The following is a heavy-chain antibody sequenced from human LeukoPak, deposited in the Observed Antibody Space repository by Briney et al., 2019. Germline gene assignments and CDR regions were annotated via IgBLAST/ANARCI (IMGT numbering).Heavy chain of an antibody. D-gene: IGHD3-3*01. Sequence: GGSLRLSCAASGFTVSYNFMSWVRQAPGKGLEWVSGITGSGGSTYYADSVKGRFTISRDNSKNTLYLQMNSLRAEDTAIYYCARDERLLSFLKWGQGTLVTVSS. CDR2: ITGSGGST. CDR1: GFTVSYNF. V-gene: IGHV3-23*01. CDR3: ARDERLLSFLK. J-gene: IGHJ4*02.